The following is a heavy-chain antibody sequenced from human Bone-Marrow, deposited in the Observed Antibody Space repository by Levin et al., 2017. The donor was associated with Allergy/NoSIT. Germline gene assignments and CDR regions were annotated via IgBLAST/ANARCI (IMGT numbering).Heavy chain of an antibody. V-gene: IGHV3-21*01. CDR2: ISSSGSDM. D-gene: IGHD2-8*02. Sequence: GGSLRLSCTVSGFSFSIYSINWIRQAPGKGLEWVSSISSSGSDMYYVDSVKGRFTISRDNAKNSLTLQMNSLRAEDTAVYYCARGIIGDVRVAHKEAFDIWGQGTMVSVSS. CDR3: ARGIIGDVRVAHKEAFDI. CDR1: GFSFSIYS. J-gene: IGHJ3*02.